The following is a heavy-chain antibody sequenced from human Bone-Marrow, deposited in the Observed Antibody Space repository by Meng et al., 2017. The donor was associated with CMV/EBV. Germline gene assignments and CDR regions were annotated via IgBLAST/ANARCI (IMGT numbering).Heavy chain of an antibody. CDR3: ASRSKYYDFSS. V-gene: IGHV4-34*01. J-gene: IGHJ4*02. CDR1: GGSFSGYY. D-gene: IGHD3-3*01. CDR2: INHSGST. Sequence: SETLSLTCAVYGGSFSGYYWSWIRQPPGKGLEWIGEINHSGSTNYNPSLKSRVTISVDTSKNQFSLKLSSVTAADTAVYYCASRSKYYDFSSWGQGTLVTVSS.